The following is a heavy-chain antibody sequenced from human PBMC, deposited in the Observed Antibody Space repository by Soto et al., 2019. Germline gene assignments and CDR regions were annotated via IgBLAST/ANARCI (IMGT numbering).Heavy chain of an antibody. CDR3: ARANRDGYDFWSGFASYYFYY. Sequence: GGSLRLSCAASGFTVSSNYMSWVRQAPGKGLEWVSVIYSGGSTYYADSVKGRFTISRDNSKNTLYLQMNSLRAEDTAVYYCARANRDGYDFWSGFASYYFYYWGQGTLVTVSS. V-gene: IGHV3-66*01. D-gene: IGHD3-3*01. J-gene: IGHJ4*02. CDR1: GFTVSSNY. CDR2: IYSGGST.